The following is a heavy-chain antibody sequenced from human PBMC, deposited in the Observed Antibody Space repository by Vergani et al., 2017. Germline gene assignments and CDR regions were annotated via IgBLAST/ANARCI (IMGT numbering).Heavy chain of an antibody. CDR2: IRSKAYGVTT. D-gene: IGHD2-15*01. Sequence: EVQLVESGGGLVQPGRSLRLSCTASGFTFGDYAMSWVRQAPGKGLEWVGFIRSKAYGVTTEYAASVKGRFTISRDDSKSIAYLQMNSLNTEDTAVYYCTRDFSVVAATTYNWFDPWGQGTLVTVSS. CDR1: GFTFGDYA. CDR3: TRDFSVVAATTYNWFDP. J-gene: IGHJ5*02. V-gene: IGHV3-49*04.